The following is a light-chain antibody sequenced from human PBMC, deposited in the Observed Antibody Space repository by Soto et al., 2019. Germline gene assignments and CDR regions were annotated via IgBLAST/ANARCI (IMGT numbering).Light chain of an antibody. Sequence: VVLTRSPVTLSLSPGERSTLSFRASQSVSSYLAWYQQKAGQAPRLLIYGASSRATGIPDRFSGSGSGTVFTLTINILEPDDFAVYYCHQYGNSPQTFGQGTKVDIK. V-gene: IGKV3-20*01. CDR3: HQYGNSPQT. CDR2: GAS. J-gene: IGKJ1*01. CDR1: QSVSSY.